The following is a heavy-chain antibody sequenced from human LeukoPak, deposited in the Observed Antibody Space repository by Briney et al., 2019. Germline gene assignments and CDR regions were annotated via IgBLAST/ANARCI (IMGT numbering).Heavy chain of an antibody. Sequence: GGSLRLSCAASGFTFTTHAMNWVRQAPGKGLEWVSVISGSGGSTHYADSVKGRFTVSRDNSKRTLYLQMNSLTAEDTAVYYCAKTFGDYLYATLDYWGQGTLVTVAS. CDR2: ISGSGGST. CDR1: GFTFTTHA. CDR3: AKTFGDYLYATLDY. D-gene: IGHD4-17*01. V-gene: IGHV3-23*01. J-gene: IGHJ4*02.